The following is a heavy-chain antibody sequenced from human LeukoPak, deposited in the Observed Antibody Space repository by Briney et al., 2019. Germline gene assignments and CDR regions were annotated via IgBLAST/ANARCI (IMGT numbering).Heavy chain of an antibody. D-gene: IGHD6-13*01. Sequence: GGSLRLSCAASGFTFSSYAMSWVRQAPGKGLEWVSVITGSGDSTYYADSVKGRFTISRDNSKNMLYLQMNSLRAEDTAIYYCAKVRGSSWGPFDYWGQGTLVTVSS. J-gene: IGHJ4*02. V-gene: IGHV3-23*01. CDR2: ITGSGDST. CDR3: AKVRGSSWGPFDY. CDR1: GFTFSSYA.